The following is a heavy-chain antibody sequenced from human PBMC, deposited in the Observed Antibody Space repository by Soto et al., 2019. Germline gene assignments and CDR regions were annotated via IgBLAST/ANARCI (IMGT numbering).Heavy chain of an antibody. J-gene: IGHJ5*02. D-gene: IGHD1-26*01. CDR3: ARDFLGIVGATRNNWLDP. Sequence: PGGSLRLSCAASGFTFSSYAMHWVRQAPGKGLEWVAVISYDGSNKYYADSVKGRFTISRDNSKNTLYLQMNSLRAEDTAVYYCARDFLGIVGATRNNWLDPWGEGRIVTVYS. V-gene: IGHV3-30-3*01. CDR2: ISYDGSNK. CDR1: GFTFSSYA.